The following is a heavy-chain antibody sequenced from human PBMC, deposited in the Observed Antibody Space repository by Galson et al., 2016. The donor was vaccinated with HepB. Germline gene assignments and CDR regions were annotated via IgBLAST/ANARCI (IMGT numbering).Heavy chain of an antibody. J-gene: IGHJ5*01. Sequence: SLRLSCAASGFTFSSNAMSWARQAPGKELEWVSSINGGGNLPYYADSVKGRFTISRDNSRSTLFLQMNSLRSEDSAIYFCSKDRRWNSGANSYGWFDSWGQGALGTVSS. CDR1: GFTFSSNA. CDR2: INGGGNLP. CDR3: SKDRRWNSGANSYGWFDS. D-gene: IGHD4-17*01. V-gene: IGHV3-23*01.